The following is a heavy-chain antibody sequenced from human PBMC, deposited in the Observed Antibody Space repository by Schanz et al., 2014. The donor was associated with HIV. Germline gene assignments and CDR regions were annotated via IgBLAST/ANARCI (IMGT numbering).Heavy chain of an antibody. CDR3: ARVANWDYYGMDV. D-gene: IGHD3-16*01. CDR2: ISYDGSNK. CDR1: GFTFSNAW. V-gene: IGHV3-30*03. Sequence: VQLVESGGGLVKPGGSLRLSCAASGFTFSNAWMSWVRQAPGKGLEWVAFISYDGSNKYYADSVKGRFTISRDNSKNTLYLQMNSLRAEDTAVYYCARVANWDYYGMDVWGRGTTVIVSS. J-gene: IGHJ6*02.